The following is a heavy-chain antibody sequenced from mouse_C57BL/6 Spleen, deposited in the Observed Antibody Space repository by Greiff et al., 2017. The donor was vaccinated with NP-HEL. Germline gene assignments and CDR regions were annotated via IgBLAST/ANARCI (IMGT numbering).Heavy chain of an antibody. Sequence: VQLQQSGAELVKPGASVKISCKASGYAFSSYWMNWVKQRPGKGLEWIGQIYPGDGDTNYNGKFKGKATLTADKSSSTAYMQLSSLTSEDSAVYFCARWGLWDYGPYYFDYWGQGTTLTVSS. D-gene: IGHD1-1*01. J-gene: IGHJ2*01. CDR2: IYPGDGDT. V-gene: IGHV1-80*01. CDR3: ARWGLWDYGPYYFDY. CDR1: GYAFSSYW.